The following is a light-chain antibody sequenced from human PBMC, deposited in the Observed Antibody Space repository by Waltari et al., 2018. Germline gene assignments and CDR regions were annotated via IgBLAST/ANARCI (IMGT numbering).Light chain of an antibody. J-gene: IGKJ1*01. CDR3: QQYYSTPWT. CDR1: QSVLYSSNNKNY. V-gene: IGKV4-1*01. CDR2: WAS. Sequence: DIVMTQSPDSLAVSLGERATINCKSSQSVLYSSNNKNYLAWYQQKPGQPPKLLIYWASNRESGVPDRSSGSGSGTDFTLTISSLQAEDVAVYYCQQYYSTPWTFGQGTKVEIK.